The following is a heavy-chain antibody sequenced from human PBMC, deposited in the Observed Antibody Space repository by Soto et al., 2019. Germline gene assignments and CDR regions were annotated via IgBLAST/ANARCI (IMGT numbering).Heavy chain of an antibody. V-gene: IGHV3-30*18. CDR2: VSLDGSHK. Sequence: QVQLVQSGGGVVQPGGSLRLSCAASGFTFSSYAIHWVRQAPGKGLEWVADVSLDGSHKTYAVPVRGRFTISRDNSKKTVYLQMNSLRAEDTALYYWAKLGDAVSSYFDFWGQGTQVAVSS. J-gene: IGHJ5*01. D-gene: IGHD3-3*01. CDR1: GFTFSSYA. CDR3: AKLGDAVSSYFDF.